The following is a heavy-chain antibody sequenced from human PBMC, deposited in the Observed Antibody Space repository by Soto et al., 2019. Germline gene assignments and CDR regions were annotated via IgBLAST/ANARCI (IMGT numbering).Heavy chain of an antibody. V-gene: IGHV1-2*02. CDR1: GYTFTDYY. D-gene: IGHD6-19*01. J-gene: IGHJ4*02. Sequence: QVQLVQSGAEVKKPGASVKVSCKASGYTFTDYYMHWVRQAPGQGLEWMGWINPNSGDTYSAQNFQGRVTMTRDTSISAAYMELIRLTSDDTSLYYCARELSSGGWFPPDYLGQGTLVTVSS. CDR2: INPNSGDT. CDR3: ARELSSGGWFPPDY.